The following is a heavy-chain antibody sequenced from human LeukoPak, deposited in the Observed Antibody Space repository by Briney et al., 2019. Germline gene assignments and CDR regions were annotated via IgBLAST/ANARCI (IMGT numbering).Heavy chain of an antibody. CDR1: GGSISSGSYY. D-gene: IGHD2-2*01. CDR3: ARGVIGYCSSTSCYNWFDP. CDR2: IYTSGST. V-gene: IGHV4-61*02. J-gene: IGHJ5*02. Sequence: SETLSLTCTVSGGSISSGSYYWSWIRQPAGKGLEWIGRIYTSGSTNYNPSLKSRVTISVDTSKNQFSLKLSSVTAADTAVYYCARGVIGYCSSTSCYNWFDPWGQGTLVTVSS.